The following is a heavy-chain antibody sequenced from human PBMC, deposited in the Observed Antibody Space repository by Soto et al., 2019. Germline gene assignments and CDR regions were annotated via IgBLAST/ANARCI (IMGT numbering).Heavy chain of an antibody. CDR3: VTQTYSYNWHR. D-gene: IGHD1-1*01. J-gene: IGHJ5*02. CDR1: SGSISSSNW. CDR2: ISHGGTT. V-gene: IGHV4-4*02. Sequence: QVQLQESGPGLVKPSGTLSLTCGVSSGSISSSNWWSWVRQPPGRGLEWIGEISHGGTTNYNPSLESRVTMSLDKSRNQFSLKLSSVTAADTAVYYCVTQTYSYNWHRWGQGTLVTVSS.